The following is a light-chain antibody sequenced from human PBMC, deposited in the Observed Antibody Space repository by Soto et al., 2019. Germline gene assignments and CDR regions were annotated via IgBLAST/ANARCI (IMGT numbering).Light chain of an antibody. CDR3: QQTYSTTLT. V-gene: IGKV1-39*01. CDR2: AAS. J-gene: IGKJ3*01. Sequence: IDVTKSAAAVSASVGARFTITCRASQSITYLNWYQQKPGKATKPLIYAASSLQSGVTSRFSGSGSGTHFTLTISSLQPEDFASYYCQQTYSTTLTFAEGNNVDI. CDR1: QSITY.